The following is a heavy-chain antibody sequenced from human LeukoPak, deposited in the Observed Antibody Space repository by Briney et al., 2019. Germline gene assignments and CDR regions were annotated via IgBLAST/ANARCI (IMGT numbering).Heavy chain of an antibody. CDR3: AKEGAWFGGPALLLGYFDY. J-gene: IGHJ4*02. CDR2: ISGSGGST. CDR1: GFAFSSYA. Sequence: GGSLRLSCAASGFAFSSYAMSWVRQAPGKGLEWVSAISGSGGSTYYADSVKGRFTISRDNSKNTLYLQMNSLRAEDTAVYYCAKEGAWFGGPALLLGYFDYWGQGTLVTVSS. V-gene: IGHV3-23*01. D-gene: IGHD3-16*01.